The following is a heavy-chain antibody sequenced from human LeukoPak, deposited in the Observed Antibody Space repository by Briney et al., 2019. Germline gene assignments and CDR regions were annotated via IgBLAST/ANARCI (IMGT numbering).Heavy chain of an antibody. V-gene: IGHV3-66*04. D-gene: IGHD4-23*01. CDR2: IYSGGST. Sequence: GGSLRLSCAASGFTVSSNYMSWVRQAPGKGLEWVSVIYSGGSTYYADSVKGRFTISRDNSKNTLYLQMNSLRAEDTAVYYCARLRGGRDYYYYYMDVWGKGTTVTISS. CDR1: GFTVSSNY. J-gene: IGHJ6*03. CDR3: ARLRGGRDYYYYYMDV.